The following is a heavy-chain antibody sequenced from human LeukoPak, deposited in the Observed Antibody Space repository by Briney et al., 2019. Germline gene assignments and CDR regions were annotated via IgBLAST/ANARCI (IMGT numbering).Heavy chain of an antibody. D-gene: IGHD3-10*01. CDR3: ARVGYGSGSYEFDY. Sequence: SETLSLTCTVSGGSISSYYWSWIRQPPGKGLEWIGYIYYSGSTNYNPSLKSRVTISVDTSKNQFSLKLSSVTAADTAVYYCARVGYGSGSYEFDYWGLGTLVTVSS. V-gene: IGHV4-59*01. CDR2: IYYSGST. J-gene: IGHJ4*02. CDR1: GGSISSYY.